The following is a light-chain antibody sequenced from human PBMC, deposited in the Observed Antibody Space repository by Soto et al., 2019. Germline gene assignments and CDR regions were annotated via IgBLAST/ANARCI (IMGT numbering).Light chain of an antibody. CDR2: SNN. Sequence: QSVLTQPPSAFGTPGQRVTISCSGSSSNIGSNYVYWYQQLPGTAPKLLIYSNNQRPSGVPDRFSGSKSGTSASLAISGLRSEDEADYYCAAWDDSLSGLVFGGGTKLTVL. CDR3: AAWDDSLSGLV. V-gene: IGLV1-47*02. J-gene: IGLJ2*01. CDR1: SSNIGSNY.